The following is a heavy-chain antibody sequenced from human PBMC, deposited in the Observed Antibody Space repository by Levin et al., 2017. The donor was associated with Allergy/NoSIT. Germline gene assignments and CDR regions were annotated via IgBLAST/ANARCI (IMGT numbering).Heavy chain of an antibody. CDR3: ARDLAYDFWSGYYRFDAFDI. J-gene: IGHJ3*02. CDR2: INPNSGGT. Sequence: GASVKVSCKASGYTFTGYYMHWVRQAPGQGLEWMGWINPNSGGTNYAQKFQGRVTMTRDTSISTAYMELSRLRSDDTAVYYCARDLAYDFWSGYYRFDAFDIWGQGTMVTVSS. D-gene: IGHD3-3*01. V-gene: IGHV1-2*02. CDR1: GYTFTGYY.